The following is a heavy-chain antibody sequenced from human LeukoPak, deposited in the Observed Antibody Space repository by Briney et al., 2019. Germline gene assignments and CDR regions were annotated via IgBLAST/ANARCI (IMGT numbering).Heavy chain of an antibody. CDR3: AREGDSNHFDY. V-gene: IGHV3-48*03. Sequence: PGGSLRLSCAASEFTFSTYEMNWVRQAPGQGLDWVSYISTSGSATYYAASVKGRFTISRDNSKNSLYLQMNSLRAEDTALYYCAREGDSNHFDYWGQGILVTVSS. CDR2: ISTSGSAT. D-gene: IGHD2-21*01. J-gene: IGHJ4*02. CDR1: EFTFSTYE.